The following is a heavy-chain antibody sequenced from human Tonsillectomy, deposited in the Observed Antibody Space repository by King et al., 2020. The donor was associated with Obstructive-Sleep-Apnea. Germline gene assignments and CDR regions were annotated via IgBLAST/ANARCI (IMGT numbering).Heavy chain of an antibody. Sequence: VQLVESGGGLVKPGGSLRLSCAASGFTFSNAWMSWVRQAPGKGLEWVGRIKSKTDGGTTDYAAPVKGRFTISRDDSKNTLYLQMNSLKTEETAVYYCTTEITDIVVVVAATCAFDIWGQGTMVTVSS. CDR3: TTEITDIVVVVAATCAFDI. CDR2: IKSKTDGGTT. CDR1: GFTFSNAW. D-gene: IGHD2-15*01. V-gene: IGHV3-15*01. J-gene: IGHJ3*02.